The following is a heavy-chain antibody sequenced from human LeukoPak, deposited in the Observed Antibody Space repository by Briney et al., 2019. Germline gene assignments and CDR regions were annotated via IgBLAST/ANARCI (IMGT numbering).Heavy chain of an antibody. CDR2: INTDGRSR. Sequence: PGGSLRLSCVASGLTFSNYWMHWVRQAPGKGPVWVSRINTDGRSRTYADSVKGRFTVSRDNAKNTLYLQMNSLRTEDTAVYYCARDIGSGSYYDGFDIWGQGTMVTVSS. D-gene: IGHD3-10*01. J-gene: IGHJ3*02. CDR3: ARDIGSGSYYDGFDI. CDR1: GLTFSNYW. V-gene: IGHV3-74*01.